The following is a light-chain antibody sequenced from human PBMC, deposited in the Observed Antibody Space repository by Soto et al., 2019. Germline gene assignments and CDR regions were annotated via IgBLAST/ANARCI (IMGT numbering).Light chain of an antibody. J-gene: IGLJ2*01. CDR3: SSYASSNTQV. CDR2: DVS. Sequence: QSVLTQPASVSGSPGQSITVSCIGTSSDVGGYNYVSWYQQHPGKAPKLKIHDVSNRPSGVSNRFSGSKSGNTASLTISGLQAEDEAYYYCSSYASSNTQVFGGGTKVTVL. CDR1: SSDVGGYNY. V-gene: IGLV2-14*01.